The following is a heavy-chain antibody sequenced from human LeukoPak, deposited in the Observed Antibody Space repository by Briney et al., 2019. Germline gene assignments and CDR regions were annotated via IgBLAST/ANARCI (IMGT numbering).Heavy chain of an antibody. CDR2: IYHSGTT. V-gene: IGHV4-61*01. D-gene: IGHD3-3*01. CDR3: ARMKAGRVNECWSGYPDY. CDR1: GGSIRSSTHY. J-gene: IGHJ4*02. Sequence: SETLSLTCTVSGGSIRSSTHYWIWIRQSPGKGLEWIVYIYHSGTTNYNPSLRSRVTISVDTSKNKLSLKLSSVTAADRAVYSSARMKAGRVNECWSGYPDYWGQGTLVTVSS.